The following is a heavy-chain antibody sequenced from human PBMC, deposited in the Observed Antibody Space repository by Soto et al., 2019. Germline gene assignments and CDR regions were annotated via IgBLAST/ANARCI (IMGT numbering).Heavy chain of an antibody. CDR1: GFTFSSYG. CDR3: AKDYYGPYYYYSYGMDV. V-gene: IGHV3-30*18. Sequence: PGGSLRLSCAASGFTFSSYGMHWVRQAPGKGLEWVAVISYDGSNKYYADSVKGRFTISRDNAKNTLYLQMNSLRAEDTAVYYCAKDYYGPYYYYSYGMDVWGQGTMVTVSS. D-gene: IGHD3-22*01. J-gene: IGHJ6*02. CDR2: ISYDGSNK.